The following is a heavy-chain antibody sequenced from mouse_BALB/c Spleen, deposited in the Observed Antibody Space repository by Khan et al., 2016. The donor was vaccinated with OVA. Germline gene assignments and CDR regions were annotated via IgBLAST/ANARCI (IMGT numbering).Heavy chain of an antibody. D-gene: IGHD1-1*01. CDR2: LSYSGST. V-gene: IGHV3-2*02. CDR1: GYSITSNYA. J-gene: IGHJ4*01. Sequence: EVKLLESGPGLVKPSQSLSLTCTVTGYSITSNYAWHWIRQFPGNKLEWMGYLSYSGSTSYNPSLKSRISNTRATSKNQFFLQLSSVTTEDTATYYCAIGNYYGYAMDYWGQGTSVTVAS. CDR3: AIGNYYGYAMDY.